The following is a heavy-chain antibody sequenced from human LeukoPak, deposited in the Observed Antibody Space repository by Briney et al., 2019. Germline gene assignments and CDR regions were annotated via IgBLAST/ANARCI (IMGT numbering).Heavy chain of an antibody. J-gene: IGHJ6*03. Sequence: SVKVSCKASGGTFSSYAISWVRQAPGQGLEWMGGIIPIFGTANYAQKFQGRVTITTDESTSTAYMELSSLRSEDTAVYYCACSSSFLSYYYYYMDVWGKGTTVSVSS. D-gene: IGHD6-6*01. V-gene: IGHV1-69*05. CDR2: IIPIFGTA. CDR3: ACSSSFLSYYYYYMDV. CDR1: GGTFSSYA.